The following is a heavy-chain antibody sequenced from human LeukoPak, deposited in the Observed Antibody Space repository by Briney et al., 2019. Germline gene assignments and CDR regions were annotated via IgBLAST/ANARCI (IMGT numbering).Heavy chain of an antibody. J-gene: IGHJ4*02. V-gene: IGHV4-59*01. CDR1: GGSISSYY. CDR3: ARVRLWFGAYFDY. D-gene: IGHD5-18*01. Sequence: PSETLSPTCTVSGGSISSYYWSWIRQPPGKGLEWIGYIYYSGSTNYNPSLKSRVTISVDTSKNQFSLKLSSVTAADTAVYYCARVRLWFGAYFDYWGQGTLVTVSS. CDR2: IYYSGST.